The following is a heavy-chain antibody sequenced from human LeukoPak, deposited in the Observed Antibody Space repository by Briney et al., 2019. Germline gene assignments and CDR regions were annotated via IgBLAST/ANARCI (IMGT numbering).Heavy chain of an antibody. Sequence: SQTLSLTCALSGDSVSSNSAAWHWIRQSPSRGLEWLGRTYYRSKWYNDYAESVKSRMTIKPDTSKNQFSLQLSSVTPEDTAVYYCARGAYGSVWRWGQGTLVTVSS. D-gene: IGHD6-19*01. CDR1: GDSVSSNSAA. CDR3: ARGAYGSVWR. V-gene: IGHV6-1*01. CDR2: TYYRSKWYN. J-gene: IGHJ4*02.